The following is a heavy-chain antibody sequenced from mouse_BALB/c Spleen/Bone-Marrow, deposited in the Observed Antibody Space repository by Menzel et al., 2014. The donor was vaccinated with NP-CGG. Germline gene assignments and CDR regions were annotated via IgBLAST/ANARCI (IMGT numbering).Heavy chain of an antibody. J-gene: IGHJ2*01. CDR1: GYTFTSYW. Sequence: LQQSGSELVRPGASVKLSCKASGYTFTSYWMHWVKQRPGQGLEWIGNIYPGSGSTNYDEKFKSKATLTVDTSSSTAYMQLSSLTSEDSAVYYCTQGYWGQGTALTVS. CDR2: IYPGSGST. CDR3: TQGY. V-gene: IGHV1S22*01.